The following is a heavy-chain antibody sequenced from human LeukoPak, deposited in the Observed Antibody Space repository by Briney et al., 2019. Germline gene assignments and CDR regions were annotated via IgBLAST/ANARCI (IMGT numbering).Heavy chain of an antibody. D-gene: IGHD6-19*01. CDR2: IHSSGST. Sequence: SETLSLTCTVSGGTISSYYWNWIRQPPGKGLEWIGYIHSSGSTEYNPSLKSRVTISVDTSKNQFSLKLSSVTAADRAVYYCARWYSSGWAFDYWGQGTLVTVSS. CDR1: GGTISSYY. V-gene: IGHV4-59*08. CDR3: ARWYSSGWAFDY. J-gene: IGHJ4*02.